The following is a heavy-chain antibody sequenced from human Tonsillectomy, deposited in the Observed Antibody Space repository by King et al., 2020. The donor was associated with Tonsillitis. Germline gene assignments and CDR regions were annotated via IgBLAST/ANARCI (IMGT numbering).Heavy chain of an antibody. V-gene: IGHV4-59*01. CDR3: ARADYDILTGYYKGRSYWYFDL. J-gene: IGHJ2*01. CDR2: IYYSGST. Sequence: QLQESGPGLVKPSETLSLTCTVSGGSISSYYWSWIRQPPGKGLEWIGYIYYSGSTNYNPSLKSRVTISVDTSKNQFSLKLSSVTAADTAVYYCARADYDILTGYYKGRSYWYFDLWGRGTLVTVSS. D-gene: IGHD3-9*01. CDR1: GGSISSYY.